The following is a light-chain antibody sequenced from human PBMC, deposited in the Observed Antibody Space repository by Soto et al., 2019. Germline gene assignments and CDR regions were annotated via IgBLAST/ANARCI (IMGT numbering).Light chain of an antibody. CDR1: QSVSSY. Sequence: EIVLTQSPATLSLSPGERATLSCRASQSVSSYLACYQQKPGQAPRLLIYDASNRATGIPARFSGSGSGTDFTLTISSLEPEDFAVYYCQQRSNWPPGPLTFGGGTKVEIK. J-gene: IGKJ4*01. V-gene: IGKV3-11*01. CDR2: DAS. CDR3: QQRSNWPPGPLT.